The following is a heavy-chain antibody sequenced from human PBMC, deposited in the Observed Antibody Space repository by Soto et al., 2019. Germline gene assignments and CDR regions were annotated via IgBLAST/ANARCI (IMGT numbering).Heavy chain of an antibody. CDR2: IYYSGST. CDR3: ARYCSGGSCYEGRSSLFDY. V-gene: IGHV4-30-4*01. CDR1: GGSISSGGYY. Sequence: SSETLSLTCTVSGGSISSGGYYWSWIRQPPGKGLEWIGYIYYSGSTYYNPSLKSRVTISVDTSKNQFSLKLSSVTAADTAVYYCARYCSGGSCYEGRSSLFDYWGQGTLVTVSS. J-gene: IGHJ4*02. D-gene: IGHD2-15*01.